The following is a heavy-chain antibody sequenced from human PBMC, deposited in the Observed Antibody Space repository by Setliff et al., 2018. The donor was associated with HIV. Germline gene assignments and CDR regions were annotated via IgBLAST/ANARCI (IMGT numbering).Heavy chain of an antibody. Sequence: GGSLRLSCAASGFTFSDYGMHWARQAPGKGLEWVALISYDGGNEYHADSVKGRFTISRDNSKDTLFLQMNSLRPEDTAIYYCARDPYSSGWNEYLSYYSYYNMDVWGQGTTVTVSS. CDR1: GFTFSDYG. J-gene: IGHJ6*02. CDR2: ISYDGGNE. V-gene: IGHV3-30*03. CDR3: ARDPYSSGWNEYLSYYSYYNMDV. D-gene: IGHD6-19*01.